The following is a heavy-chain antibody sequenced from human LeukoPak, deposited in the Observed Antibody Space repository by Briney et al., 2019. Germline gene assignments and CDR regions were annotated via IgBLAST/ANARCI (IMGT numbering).Heavy chain of an antibody. J-gene: IGHJ4*02. V-gene: IGHV3-21*01. CDR3: ARDRGSVLRFLEWLLGPDN. CDR1: GFTFSSYS. D-gene: IGHD3-3*01. Sequence: GGSLRLSCAASGFTFSSYSMNWVRQAPGKGLEWVSSISSSSSYIYYADSVKGRFTISRDNAKNSLYLQMNSLRAEDTAVYYCARDRGSVLRFLEWLLGPDNWGQGTLVTVSS. CDR2: ISSSSSYI.